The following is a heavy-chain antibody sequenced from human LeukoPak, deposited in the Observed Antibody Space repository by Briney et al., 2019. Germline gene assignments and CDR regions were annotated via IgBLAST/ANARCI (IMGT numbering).Heavy chain of an antibody. Sequence: GGPLRLSCAVSGFTVSSNYMSWVRQAPGKGLEWVSVIYTGGSTYSADSVKGRFTISRDNSKSTLFLQMNSLRAEDTALYYCASATEDLSYFDYWGQGTLVTVSS. J-gene: IGHJ4*02. CDR3: ASATEDLSYFDY. V-gene: IGHV3-53*01. CDR2: IYTGGST. CDR1: GFTVSSNY.